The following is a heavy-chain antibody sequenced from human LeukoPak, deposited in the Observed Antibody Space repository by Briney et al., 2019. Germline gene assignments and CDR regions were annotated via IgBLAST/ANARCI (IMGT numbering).Heavy chain of an antibody. V-gene: IGHV3-48*01. CDR3: ARTYDFGVGPPGDAFDN. CDR1: GFTFTMFS. D-gene: IGHD3-3*01. J-gene: IGHJ3*02. CDR2: IRGRSDTT. Sequence: GGSLRLSCAASGFTFTMFSMNWLRQAPGKGLEWIAFIRGRSDTTYYADSVQGRFTISRDNAEDSVYLQMNSLRVEDSAVYYCARTYDFGVGPPGDAFDNWGQGTLVTVSS.